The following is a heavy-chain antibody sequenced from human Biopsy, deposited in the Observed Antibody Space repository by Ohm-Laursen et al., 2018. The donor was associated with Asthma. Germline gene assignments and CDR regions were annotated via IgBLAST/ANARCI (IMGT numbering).Heavy chain of an antibody. Sequence: SETLSLTCAVSGASISSGGYYWGWIRHHPGSGLEWIGYIDYSGTTYYNPSLKSRVSLSPDTSKNQFSLKLSSVTAADTAVYYCARVPTTLRYFDLWGRGTLVTVSS. D-gene: IGHD2-15*01. CDR2: IDYSGTT. J-gene: IGHJ2*01. CDR3: ARVPTTLRYFDL. CDR1: GASISSGGYY. V-gene: IGHV4-31*11.